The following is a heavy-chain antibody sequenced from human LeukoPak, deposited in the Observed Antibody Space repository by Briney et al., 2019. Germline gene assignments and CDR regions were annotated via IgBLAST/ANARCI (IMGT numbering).Heavy chain of an antibody. Sequence: GGSLRLSCAASGFTVSSNYMNWVRQAPGKGLEWVSSISSSSSYIYYADSVKGRFTISRDNAKNSLYLQMNSLRAEDTAVYYCALLPAASYYYYYMDVWGKGTTVTVSS. CDR3: ALLPAASYYYYYMDV. CDR1: GFTVSSNY. CDR2: ISSSSSYI. D-gene: IGHD2-2*01. J-gene: IGHJ6*03. V-gene: IGHV3-21*01.